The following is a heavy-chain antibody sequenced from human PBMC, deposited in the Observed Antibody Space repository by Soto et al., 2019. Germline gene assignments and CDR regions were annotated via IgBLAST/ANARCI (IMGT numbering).Heavy chain of an antibody. CDR3: AKDRYLDHDSRGYLFDN. CDR2: ISRYGDFT. D-gene: IGHD3-22*01. CDR1: GFTFNIYA. V-gene: IGHV3-23*01. J-gene: IGHJ4*02. Sequence: EVQLLESGGDLIQPGGSLRLSCAASGFTFNIYAMTWVRQAPGKGLEWVSAISRYGDFTYYADSVEGRFTISRDNSQNTLYLQMNSLRAADTAVYYCAKDRYLDHDSRGYLFDNWGQGTLVTVSS.